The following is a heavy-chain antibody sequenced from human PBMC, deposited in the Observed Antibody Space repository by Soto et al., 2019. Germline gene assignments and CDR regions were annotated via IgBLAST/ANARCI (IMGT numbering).Heavy chain of an antibody. CDR3: ARGNPDYGDQYYFDY. CDR2: INPNSGGT. CDR1: GYTFTGYY. D-gene: IGHD4-17*01. V-gene: IGHV1-2*04. J-gene: IGHJ4*02. Sequence: GASVKVSCKASGYTFTGYYMHWVRQAPGQGLEWMGWINPNSGGTNYAQKFQGWVTMTRDTSISTAYMELSRLRSDDTAVYYCARGNPDYGDQYYFDYWGQGTLVTVSS.